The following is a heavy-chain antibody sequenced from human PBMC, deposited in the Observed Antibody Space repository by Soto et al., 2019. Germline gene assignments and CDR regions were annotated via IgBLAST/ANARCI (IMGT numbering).Heavy chain of an antibody. CDR1: GFPMNKAW. Sequence: GGSLRLSCAVSGFPMNKAWMGWVRQGPGKGLEWVGRLKSVSDGGKAEYTAPVKDRFTISRDDSKNMLYLQMNSLKAEDTAVYFWTTMRWNFWSTDWGQGTLVTVSS. J-gene: IGHJ4*02. D-gene: IGHD3-3*01. CDR3: TTMRWNFWSTD. CDR2: LKSVSDGGKA. V-gene: IGHV3-15*01.